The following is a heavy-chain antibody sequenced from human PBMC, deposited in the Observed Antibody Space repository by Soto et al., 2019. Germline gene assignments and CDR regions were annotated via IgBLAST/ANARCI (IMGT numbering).Heavy chain of an antibody. CDR1: GGSLTKYY. Sequence: SETLSLTCTVSGGSLTKYYWSWIRQPAGKGLEWIGRVSTSGNVVSKASLRSRLSMSVDTSKNQFSLRLTSVTAADTAVYYCARDNNDFWSLYPLAFDYWGQGALVTV. V-gene: IGHV4-4*07. D-gene: IGHD3-3*01. J-gene: IGHJ4*02. CDR3: ARDNNDFWSLYPLAFDY. CDR2: VSTSGNV.